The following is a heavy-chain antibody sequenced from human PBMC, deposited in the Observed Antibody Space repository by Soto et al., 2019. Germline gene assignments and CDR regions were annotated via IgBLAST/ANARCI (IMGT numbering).Heavy chain of an antibody. V-gene: IGHV3-9*01. D-gene: IGHD3-16*02. Sequence: VQLVESGGGLVQPGRSLRLSCAASGFTFDDYAMHWVRQAPGKGLEWVSGISWNSGSIGYADSVKGRFTISRDNAKNSLYLQMNSLRAEDTALYYCAKDITFGGVIVGTFYWGQGTLVTVSS. CDR3: AKDITFGGVIVGTFY. J-gene: IGHJ4*02. CDR1: GFTFDDYA. CDR2: ISWNSGSI.